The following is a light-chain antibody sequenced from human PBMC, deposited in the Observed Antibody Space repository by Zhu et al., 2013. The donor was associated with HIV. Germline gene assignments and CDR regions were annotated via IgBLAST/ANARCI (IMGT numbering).Light chain of an antibody. J-gene: IGKJ4*01. V-gene: IGKV3-20*01. CDR2: GTS. CDR1: QSVSSY. CDR3: QQYATSSLT. Sequence: EIVLTQSPDTLSLSPGERATLSCRASQSVSSYLAWYQQKPGQAPGLLIYGTSTRATGTPDRFSGSGSGTDFTLTISKLEPEDFAVYYCQQYATSSLTFGGGTKVEI.